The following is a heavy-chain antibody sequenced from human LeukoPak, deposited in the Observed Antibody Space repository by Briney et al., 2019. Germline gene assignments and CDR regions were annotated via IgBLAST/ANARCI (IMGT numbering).Heavy chain of an antibody. CDR2: MNPNSGNT. D-gene: IGHD1-14*01. Sequence: ASVTVSCKASGYTLTSYDINWVRQATGQGLEWMGWMNPNSGNTGYAQKFQGRVTITRNTSISTAYMELSSLSSEDTAVYYCARLNRYVAFDIWGQGTMVTVSS. J-gene: IGHJ3*02. CDR1: GYTLTSYD. CDR3: ARLNRYVAFDI. V-gene: IGHV1-8*03.